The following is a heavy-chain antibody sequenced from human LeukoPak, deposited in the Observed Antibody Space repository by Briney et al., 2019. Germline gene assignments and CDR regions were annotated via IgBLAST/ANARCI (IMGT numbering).Heavy chain of an antibody. CDR2: ISGSGTNT. V-gene: IGHV3-23*01. CDR1: GFSFRSYA. Sequence: GGSLRLSCAASGFSFRSYAMSWVRQAPGKGLEWVSAISGSGTNTYYADSVKGRFTISRDNSKNTLDLQMNSLRVEDAAVYYCARAPVTSCRGAYCYPFDYWGQGTLVTVSS. CDR3: ARAPVTSCRGAYCYPFDY. J-gene: IGHJ4*02. D-gene: IGHD2-21*01.